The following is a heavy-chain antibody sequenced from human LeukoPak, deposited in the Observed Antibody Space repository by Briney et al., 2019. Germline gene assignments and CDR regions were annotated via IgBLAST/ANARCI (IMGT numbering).Heavy chain of an antibody. CDR1: GFTFTTCG. D-gene: IGHD4-17*01. Sequence: GGSLRLSCAASGFTFTTCGMHWVRQAPGKGLEWVAFIRYDASDTYYADSVKGRFTISRDNAKNTLYLQMNSLRAEDTAVYYCAREAYGDYFLNAFDIWGQGTMVTVSS. V-gene: IGHV3-30*02. CDR2: IRYDASDT. J-gene: IGHJ3*02. CDR3: AREAYGDYFLNAFDI.